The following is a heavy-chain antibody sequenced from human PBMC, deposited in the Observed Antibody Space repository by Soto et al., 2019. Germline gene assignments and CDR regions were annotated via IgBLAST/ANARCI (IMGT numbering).Heavy chain of an antibody. D-gene: IGHD3-10*01. CDR2: IYKSGST. CDR1: GGSISNYY. Sequence: SETLCLTCTVSGGSISNYYNMWIRQPPGKGLEYIGYIYKSGSTNYNPSLKSRVTISVDTSKNQFSLTLTSVTGADTAVYYCARGLSSEKVDSWGQGTLVTVSS. J-gene: IGHJ4*02. V-gene: IGHV4-59*12. CDR3: ARGLSSEKVDS.